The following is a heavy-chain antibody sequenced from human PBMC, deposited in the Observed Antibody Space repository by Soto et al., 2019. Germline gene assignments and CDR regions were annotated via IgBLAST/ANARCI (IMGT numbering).Heavy chain of an antibody. D-gene: IGHD3-3*01. V-gene: IGHV3-9*01. CDR1: GFTFDDYA. CDR2: ISWNSGSI. J-gene: IGHJ4*02. CDR3: AKDHDFWSGYPSSHFDY. Sequence: GGSLRLSCAASGFTFDDYAMHWVRQAPGKGLEWVSGISWNSGSIGYADSVKGRFTISRDNAKNSLYLQMNSLRAEDTALYYCAKDHDFWSGYPSSHFDYWGQGTLVTVSS.